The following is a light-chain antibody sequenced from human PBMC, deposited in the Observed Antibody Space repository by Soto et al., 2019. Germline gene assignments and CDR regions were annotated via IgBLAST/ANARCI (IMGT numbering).Light chain of an antibody. CDR3: QQCGGSTKT. V-gene: IGKV3-20*01. CDR2: GAS. Sequence: EIVLTQSPGTLSLSPGERATLSCRASQSVSSSYLAWYQQKPGQAPRLLIYGASSRATGIPDRFSGSGSGTDFTLTISSLVPEDFAVYYCQQCGGSTKTFGQGTKLEIK. CDR1: QSVSSSY. J-gene: IGKJ2*01.